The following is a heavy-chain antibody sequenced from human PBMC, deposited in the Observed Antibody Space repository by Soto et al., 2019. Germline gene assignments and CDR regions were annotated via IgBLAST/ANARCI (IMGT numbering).Heavy chain of an antibody. CDR2: INAGNGNT. J-gene: IGHJ6*02. V-gene: IGHV1-3*01. D-gene: IGHD6-13*01. CDR3: ARSPPYSSSLYYYYGMDV. CDR1: GYTFTSYA. Sequence: PSVKVSCKASGYTFTSYAMHWVRQAPGQRLEWMGWINAGNGNTKYSQKFQGRVTITRDTSASTAYMELSSLRSEDTAVYYCARSPPYSSSLYYYYGMDVWGQGTTVTVSS.